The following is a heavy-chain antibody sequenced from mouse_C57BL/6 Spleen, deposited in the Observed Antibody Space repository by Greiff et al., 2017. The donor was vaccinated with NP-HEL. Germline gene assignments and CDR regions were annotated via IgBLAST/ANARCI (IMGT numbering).Heavy chain of an antibody. CDR1: GYTFTDYE. CDR3: TRWGITTVVAR. Sequence: QVQLQQSGAELVRPGASVTLSCKASGYTFTDYEMHWVKQTPVHGLERIGAIDPETGGPAYNQTFKGKAILTADKSSSTAYMELRSLTSEDYAVYYCTRWGITTVVARWGQGTSVTVSS. D-gene: IGHD1-1*01. CDR2: IDPETGGP. V-gene: IGHV1-15*01. J-gene: IGHJ4*01.